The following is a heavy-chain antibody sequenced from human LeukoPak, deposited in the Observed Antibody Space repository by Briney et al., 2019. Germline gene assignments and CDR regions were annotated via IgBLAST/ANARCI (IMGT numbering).Heavy chain of an antibody. CDR1: GGSFSGYY. Sequence: SETLSLTCAVYGGSFSGYYWSWIRQPPGKGLEWIGEMNHSGSTNYNPSLKSRVTISVDTSKNQFSLTLKSVTAADTAVYYCARQRWSVGNDYWGQGTLVTVSS. V-gene: IGHV4-34*01. D-gene: IGHD3-3*01. CDR2: MNHSGST. J-gene: IGHJ4*02. CDR3: ARQRWSVGNDY.